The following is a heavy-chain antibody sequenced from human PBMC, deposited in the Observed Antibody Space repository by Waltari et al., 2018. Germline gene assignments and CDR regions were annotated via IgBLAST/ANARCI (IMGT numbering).Heavy chain of an antibody. V-gene: IGHV3-74*01. CDR3: ARMARKTYSSPVAGRDYYYGMDV. CDR2: INSEGSDT. D-gene: IGHD6-13*01. Sequence: EEQLVEYGGGLIQPGESLRVSCAVSGFTFSRYWLNWIRQGPGKGLVWVARINSEGSDTSYADSVKGRFTISRDNAKNTVYLQMKSLRVEDTAVYYCARMARKTYSSPVAGRDYYYGMDVWGLGTTVTVSS. CDR1: GFTFSRYW. J-gene: IGHJ6*02.